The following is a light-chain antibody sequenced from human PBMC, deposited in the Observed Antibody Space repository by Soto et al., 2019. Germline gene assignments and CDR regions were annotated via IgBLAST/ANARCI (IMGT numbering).Light chain of an antibody. Sequence: EMVMTQSPVTLSVSPGDRATLSCRASLGVSNNLAWYQQKPGQTPRLLIYSASTRATGVPARFSGSGSGTGFTLTITGLQSEDFEVYYCQQYNNWPVTFGQGTKVDI. J-gene: IGKJ1*01. CDR3: QQYNNWPVT. CDR1: LGVSNN. V-gene: IGKV3-15*01. CDR2: SAS.